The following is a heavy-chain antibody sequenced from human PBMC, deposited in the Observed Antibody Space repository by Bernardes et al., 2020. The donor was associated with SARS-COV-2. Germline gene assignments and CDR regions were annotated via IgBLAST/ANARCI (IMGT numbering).Heavy chain of an antibody. CDR3: ARFSTWYQLPY. V-gene: IGHV3-23*01. CDR2: ISGGGEYT. CDR1: GFSFNNYA. Sequence: GGSLRLSCAASGFSFNNYAMAWVRQAPGKGLEWVSAISGGGEYTYYADSVKGRFTISRDNSKNTLYLQMDSLRADDTAVYYCARFSTWYQLPYWGRGTLVTVSS. J-gene: IGHJ4*02. D-gene: IGHD2-2*01.